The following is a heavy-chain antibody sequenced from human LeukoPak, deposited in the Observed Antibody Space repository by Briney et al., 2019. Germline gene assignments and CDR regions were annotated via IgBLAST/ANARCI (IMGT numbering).Heavy chain of an antibody. CDR2: INPNSGGT. D-gene: IGHD1-26*01. CDR3: ARAEDSGSYNY. Sequence: ASVKVSCKASGYTFTGYYMHWVRQAPGQGLEWMGWINPNSGGTNYAQKFQGRVTMTRDTSISTAYMKLSRLRSDDTAVYYCARAEDSGSYNYWGQGTLVAVSS. CDR1: GYTFTGYY. V-gene: IGHV1-2*02. J-gene: IGHJ4*02.